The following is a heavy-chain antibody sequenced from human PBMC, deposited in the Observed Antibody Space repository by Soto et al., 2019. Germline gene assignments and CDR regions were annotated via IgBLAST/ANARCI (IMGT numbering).Heavy chain of an antibody. CDR2: IRSKPNNYAT. V-gene: IGHV3-73*02. CDR3: AGDFYYNTDV. CDR1: GFPFNGSA. J-gene: IGHJ6*02. Sequence: EVQLVESGGGLVHPGGSLKLSCAASGFPFNGSAMHWVRQASGKGLEWVGRIRSKPNNYATAYAASLKGRFTISRDDSKNTAYLQMNSLKTEDTAVYYCAGDFYYNTDVCGQGTTVTVSS.